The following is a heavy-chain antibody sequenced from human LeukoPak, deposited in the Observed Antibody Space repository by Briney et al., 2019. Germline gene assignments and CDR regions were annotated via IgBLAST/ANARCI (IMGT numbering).Heavy chain of an antibody. CDR1: GGSISSGDYY. Sequence: SQTLSLTCTVSGGSISSGDYYWSWIRQPPGKGLEWIGYIYYSGSTYYNPSLKSRVTISVDTSKSQFSLKLSSVTAADTAVYYCARDTGYCSSTSCNESWFDPWGQGTLVTVSS. CDR3: ARDTGYCSSTSCNESWFDP. CDR2: IYYSGST. J-gene: IGHJ5*02. D-gene: IGHD2-2*01. V-gene: IGHV4-30-4*01.